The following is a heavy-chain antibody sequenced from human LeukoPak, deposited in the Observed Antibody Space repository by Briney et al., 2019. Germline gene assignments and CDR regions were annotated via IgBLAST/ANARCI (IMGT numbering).Heavy chain of an antibody. J-gene: IGHJ4*02. V-gene: IGHV1-46*01. CDR1: GYTFTSYY. CDR3: ATSVGMATIVDY. CDR2: INPSGGST. D-gene: IGHD5-24*01. Sequence: ASVKVSCKASGYTFTSYYMHWVRQAPGQGLEWMGIINPSGGSTSYAQKFQGRVTMTRDTSTSTVYMELSSLRSEDTAVYYCATSVGMATIVDYWGQGTLVTVSS.